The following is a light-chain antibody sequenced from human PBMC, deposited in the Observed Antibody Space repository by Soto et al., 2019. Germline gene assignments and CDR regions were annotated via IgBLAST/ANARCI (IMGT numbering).Light chain of an antibody. CDR3: SSFTRSTAVV. CDR1: SNDIGGFNY. V-gene: IGLV2-14*01. CDR2: EVT. Sequence: QSALTQPASVSGSPGQSITISCTGTSNDIGGFNYVSWYQHHPGKAPKLIISEVTKRPSGISHRFSGSKSGNTASLTIFGLQAEDEADYYCSSFTRSTAVVFGGGTKLNVL. J-gene: IGLJ2*01.